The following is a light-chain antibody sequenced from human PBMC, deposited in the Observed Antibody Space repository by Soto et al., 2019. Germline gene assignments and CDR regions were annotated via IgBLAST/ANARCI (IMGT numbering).Light chain of an antibody. CDR2: AAS. V-gene: IGKV1-9*01. Sequence: DIQLTQSPSFLSASAGDRVTITCRASQGISSYLAWYQQKPGKAPKLLIYAASTLQSGVPSRFSGSGSGTEFTLTISSLQPEDFATYYCQQLNSYPLFGGGTKVEIK. CDR3: QQLNSYPL. CDR1: QGISSY. J-gene: IGKJ4*01.